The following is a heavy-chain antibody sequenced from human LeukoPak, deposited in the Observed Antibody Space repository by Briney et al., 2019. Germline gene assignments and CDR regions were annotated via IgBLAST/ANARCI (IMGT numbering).Heavy chain of an antibody. CDR3: VRGYSSGYRLDY. CDR1: GFTFSSYW. CDR2: INGDGSST. V-gene: IGHV3-74*01. Sequence: SGGSLRLSCAASGFTFSSYWMHWVRQDPVEGLLWVSRINGDGSSTDYADSEKGRFTISRDNAKNTVYLQMNSLKAEDTAVYYCVRGYSSGYRLDYWGQGTLVTVSS. J-gene: IGHJ4*02. D-gene: IGHD3-22*01.